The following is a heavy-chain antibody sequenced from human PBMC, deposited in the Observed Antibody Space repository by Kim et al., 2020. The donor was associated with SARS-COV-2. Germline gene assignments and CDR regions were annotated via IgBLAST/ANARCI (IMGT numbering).Heavy chain of an antibody. CDR3: ARDKDWAFAY. V-gene: IGHV3-48*01. J-gene: IGHJ4*02. D-gene: IGHD3-9*01. CDR2: IGGDSSAI. CDR1: GFSFSGYS. Sequence: GGSLRLSCAASGFSFSGYSMNWVRQAPGKGLEWISYIGGDSSAIYYADSVRGRFTISRDNAQNSLYLQMNSLTAEDTAVYYCARDKDWAFAYWGQGTRVT.